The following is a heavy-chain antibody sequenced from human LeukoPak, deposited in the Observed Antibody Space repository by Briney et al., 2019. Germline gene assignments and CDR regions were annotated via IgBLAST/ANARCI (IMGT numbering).Heavy chain of an antibody. V-gene: IGHV1-18*04. D-gene: IGHD3-22*01. CDR1: GYTFTSYY. CDR2: ISAYNGNT. CDR3: ARARPSGYYYDSSGYYYGRWFDP. J-gene: IGHJ5*02. Sequence: ASVKVSCKASGYTFTSYYMHWVRQAPGQGLEWMGWISAYNGNTNYAQKLQGRVTMTTDTSTSTAYMELRSLRSDDTAVYYCARARPSGYYYDSSGYYYGRWFDPWGQGTLVTVSS.